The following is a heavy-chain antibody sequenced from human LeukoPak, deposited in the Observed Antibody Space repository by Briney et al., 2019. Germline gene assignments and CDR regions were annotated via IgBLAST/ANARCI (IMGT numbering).Heavy chain of an antibody. Sequence: GGSLGLSCAASGFAFSSYWMHWVRQAPGKGLVWVSRINSDGSNTNYADFVKGRFTISGDNAKNTLYLQMNSLRAEDTAVYYCARSDYWFDYWGQGTLVTVSS. CDR2: INSDGSNT. CDR1: GFAFSSYW. D-gene: IGHD4-17*01. J-gene: IGHJ4*02. V-gene: IGHV3-74*01. CDR3: ARSDYWFDY.